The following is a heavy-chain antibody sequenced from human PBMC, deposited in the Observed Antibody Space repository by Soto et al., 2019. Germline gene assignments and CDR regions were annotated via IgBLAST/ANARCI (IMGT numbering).Heavy chain of an antibody. CDR1: SGSISSSNW. Sequence: QVQLQESGPGLVKPSGTLSLTCAVSSGSISSSNWWSWVRQPPGKGLEWIGEIYHSGSTNYNPSLKSRVTMSVDKSKNQCSLKLSSVTAADTAVYYCARKSHNLMGSLDYWGQGTLVTVSS. V-gene: IGHV4-4*02. CDR2: IYHSGST. CDR3: ARKSHNLMGSLDY. D-gene: IGHD2-8*01. J-gene: IGHJ4*02.